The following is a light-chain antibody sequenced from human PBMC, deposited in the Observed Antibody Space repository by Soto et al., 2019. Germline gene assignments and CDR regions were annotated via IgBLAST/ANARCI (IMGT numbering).Light chain of an antibody. CDR1: SGSIASNY. V-gene: IGLV6-57*02. CDR2: EDN. Sequence: NFMLTQPNSVSESPGKTVTISCTGSSGSIASNYVQWYQQRPGSAPTTVIYEDNQRPSGVPDRFSGSIDSSSNSASLTISGLKTEDEADYYCQSYDSSNFWVFGGGTKLTVL. J-gene: IGLJ3*02. CDR3: QSYDSSNFWV.